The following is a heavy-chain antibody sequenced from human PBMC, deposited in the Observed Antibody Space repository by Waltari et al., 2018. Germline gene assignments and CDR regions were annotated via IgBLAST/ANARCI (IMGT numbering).Heavy chain of an antibody. CDR1: GFTFHNAW. J-gene: IGHJ5*02. CDR3: TTDWGYSSSWQSKNWFDP. V-gene: IGHV3-15*01. D-gene: IGHD6-13*01. Sequence: EVQLVESAAGLVKPGGSLRLSCAAPGFTFHNAWLSWVGNVPGKGLEWVGRIKSKTDGGTTDYAAPVKGRFTISRDDSKNTLYLQMNSLKTEDTAVYYCTTDWGYSSSWQSKNWFDPWGQGTLVTVSS. CDR2: IKSKTDGGTT.